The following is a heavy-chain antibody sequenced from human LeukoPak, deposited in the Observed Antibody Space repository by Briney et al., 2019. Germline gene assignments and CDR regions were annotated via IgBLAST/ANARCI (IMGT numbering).Heavy chain of an antibody. D-gene: IGHD2/OR15-2a*01. CDR2: AYYRSKWYN. Sequence: SQTLSLTSALSGDSVSINSAAWNWLRQSPSRCLGWLARAYYRSKWYNDYVVSVKSRITITPATSQNQCSLKVNSVTHEDTAVYYCARFYANYIDAFDIWGQGTMVTVSS. J-gene: IGHJ3*02. V-gene: IGHV6-1*01. CDR3: ARFYANYIDAFDI. CDR1: GDSVSINSAA.